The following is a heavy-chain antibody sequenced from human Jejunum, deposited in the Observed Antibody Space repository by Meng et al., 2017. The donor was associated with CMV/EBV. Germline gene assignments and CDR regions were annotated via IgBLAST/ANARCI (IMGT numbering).Heavy chain of an antibody. CDR1: GGSVSSASYL. D-gene: IGHD3-9*01. V-gene: IGHV4-61*02. J-gene: IGHJ4*02. Sequence: QGQRPVSGPGLVKPSQTLSLTCIVSGGSVSSASYLWSWIRQPAGKGLEGIGRMYSSGSTYYNPSLKSRLTMSIDTSKNQFSLELSSVTAADTAVYYCARMTGTNYFDYWGQGTLVTVSS. CDR3: ARMTGTNYFDY. CDR2: MYSSGST.